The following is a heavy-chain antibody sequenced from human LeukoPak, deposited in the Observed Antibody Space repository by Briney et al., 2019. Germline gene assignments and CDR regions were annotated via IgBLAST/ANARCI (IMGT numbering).Heavy chain of an antibody. J-gene: IGHJ6*03. Sequence: GRSLRLSCAASGFTFSNYYMAWVRQAPGKGLNWVSYISGSGTITYYADSLKGRFTISRDNAKNTLWLRMDILIAEDTAVYYFLRFIEGYSYYRHPWRKGTTDIVSS. V-gene: IGHV3-11*04. CDR2: ISGSGTIT. CDR3: LRFIEGYSYYRHP. CDR1: GFTFSNYY.